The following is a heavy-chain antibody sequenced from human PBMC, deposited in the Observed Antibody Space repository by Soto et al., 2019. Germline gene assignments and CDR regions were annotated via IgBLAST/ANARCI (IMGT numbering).Heavy chain of an antibody. V-gene: IGHV1-46*01. CDR2: INPSGGNT. D-gene: IGHD1-7*01. J-gene: IGHJ4*02. CDR3: ARDLRGYNGNFPPTYY. Sequence: ASVKVSCKASGYTFTSYYMHWVRQAPGQGLEWMGIINPSGGNTSYAQKLQGRVTMTRDTSTSTAYMELRSLRSDDTAVYYCARDLRGYNGNFPPTYYWGQGTLVTVSS. CDR1: GYTFTSYY.